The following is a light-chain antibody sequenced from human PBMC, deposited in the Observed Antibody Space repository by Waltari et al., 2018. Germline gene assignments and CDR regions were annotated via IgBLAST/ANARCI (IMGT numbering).Light chain of an antibody. V-gene: IGKV3-11*01. Sequence: EIVLTQSPATLSLSPGERATLSCRASQSVSSYLAWYQPKPGQAPRLLIYEASNRATGIPARFSGSGSGTDFTLTTSSLEPEDFAVYYCQQRSNWPPLTFGGGTKVEIK. CDR2: EAS. J-gene: IGKJ4*01. CDR3: QQRSNWPPLT. CDR1: QSVSSY.